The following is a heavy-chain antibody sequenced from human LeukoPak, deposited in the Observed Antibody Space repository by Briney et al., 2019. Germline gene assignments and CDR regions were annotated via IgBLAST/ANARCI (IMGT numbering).Heavy chain of an antibody. CDR2: ISDSARST. CDR1: GFTFSNYG. CDR3: AKRIQYSSSSAYFDY. J-gene: IGHJ4*02. Sequence: PGGSLRLSCAASGFTFSNYGMNWVRQAPGKRLEWVSSISDSARSTFYADSVKGRFTISRDNSKNTLYLQMNSLRAGDTAIYYCAKRIQYSSSSAYFDYWGQGTLVTVSS. V-gene: IGHV3-23*01. D-gene: IGHD6-6*01.